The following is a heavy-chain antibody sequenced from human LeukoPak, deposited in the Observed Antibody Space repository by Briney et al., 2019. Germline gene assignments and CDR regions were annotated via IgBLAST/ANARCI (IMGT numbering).Heavy chain of an antibody. CDR2: IYYGGST. J-gene: IGHJ3*02. V-gene: IGHV4-59*08. CDR1: GGSISSYD. CDR3: ARQVWYYDWSAFDI. D-gene: IGHD3-22*01. Sequence: SETLSLTRTVSGGSISSYDWSWIRQPPGKGLEWVGYIYYGGSTNYNPSLKSRVTISVDTSKNQFSLKLSSVTAADTAVYFCARQVWYYDWSAFDIWGQGTMVTVSS.